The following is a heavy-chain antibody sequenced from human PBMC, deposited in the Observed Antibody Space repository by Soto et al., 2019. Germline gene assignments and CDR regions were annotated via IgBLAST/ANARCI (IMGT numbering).Heavy chain of an antibody. J-gene: IGHJ4*02. CDR1: GYSFTSYY. D-gene: IGHD2-15*01. Sequence: QVQLVQSVSEGRKPGASVKVSCKASGYSFTSYYMHWMRQAPGQDLEWRGVINPSGGNTGFAQKFQGRVTMTSDTSTSTDYMELSSLRSEDKAVYYCGRDLEEGVRTWYVPDYWGQGSLVTVSS. CDR2: INPSGGNT. V-gene: IGHV1-46*03. CDR3: GRDLEEGVRTWYVPDY.